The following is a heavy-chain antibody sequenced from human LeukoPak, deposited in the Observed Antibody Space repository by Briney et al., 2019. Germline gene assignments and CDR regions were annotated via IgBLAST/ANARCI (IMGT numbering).Heavy chain of an antibody. CDR2: MNPNSGNT. CDR3: ARGWAAAGTFDY. Sequence: ASVKFSCKASGHTFTSYDINWVRQATGQGLEWMGWMNPNSGNTGYAQKFQGRVTMTRNTSISTAYMELSSLRSEDTAVYYCARGWAAAGTFDYWGQGTLVTVSS. CDR1: GHTFTSYD. D-gene: IGHD6-13*01. V-gene: IGHV1-8*01. J-gene: IGHJ4*02.